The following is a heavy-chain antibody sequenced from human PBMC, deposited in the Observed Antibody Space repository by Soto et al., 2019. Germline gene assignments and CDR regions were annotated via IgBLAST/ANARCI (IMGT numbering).Heavy chain of an antibody. CDR2: ISAYNGNT. J-gene: IGHJ4*02. V-gene: IGHV1-18*01. CDR1: VYIFTNYA. D-gene: IGHD3-22*01. CDR3: ARARGSGYYSPLDY. Sequence: ASVKVSCKASVYIFTNYAMHWVRQAPGQGLEWMGWISAYNGNTNYAQKLQGRVTMTTDTSTSTAYMELRSLRSDDTAVYYCARARGSGYYSPLDYWGQGTLVTVSS.